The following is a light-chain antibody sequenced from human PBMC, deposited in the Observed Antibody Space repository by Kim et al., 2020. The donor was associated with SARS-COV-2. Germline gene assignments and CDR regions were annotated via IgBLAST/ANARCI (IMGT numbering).Light chain of an antibody. Sequence: ASVGDRVTITCRASQSISSYLNWYQQKPGKAPNLLIYAASSLQSGVPSWFSGSGSGTDFTLTISSLQPEDFAVYYCQQSYSTPRTFGEGTKVDIK. J-gene: IGKJ1*01. V-gene: IGKV1-39*01. CDR1: QSISSY. CDR2: AAS. CDR3: QQSYSTPRT.